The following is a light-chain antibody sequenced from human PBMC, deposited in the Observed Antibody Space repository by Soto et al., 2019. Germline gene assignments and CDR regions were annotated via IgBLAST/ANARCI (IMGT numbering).Light chain of an antibody. V-gene: IGLV1-40*01. Sequence: QSVLTQPPSVSGAPGQRVTFSCTGSTSNIGAGYDVHWYQQLPGTSPKLLIFGNSNRPSGVPDRFSASRSGSSASLAITGPQAGDEADYYCQSYDTSLSGSYVFGSGTKGTGL. CDR3: QSYDTSLSGSYV. J-gene: IGLJ1*01. CDR1: TSNIGAGYD. CDR2: GNS.